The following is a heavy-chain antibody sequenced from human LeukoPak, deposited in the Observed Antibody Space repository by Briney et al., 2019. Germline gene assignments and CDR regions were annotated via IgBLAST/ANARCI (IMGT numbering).Heavy chain of an antibody. CDR3: ARDAKYYYGSRTYFFFEY. J-gene: IGHJ4*02. V-gene: IGHV4-59*12. D-gene: IGHD3-10*01. CDR2: IYYSGST. CDR1: GGSISSYY. Sequence: SETLSLTCTVSGGSISSYYWSWIRQPLGKGLEWIGYIYYSGSTNYNPSLKSRVTMSIDTSKNQFSLKLSSITAADTAVYYCARDAKYYYGSRTYFFFEYWGQGTLLTVSS.